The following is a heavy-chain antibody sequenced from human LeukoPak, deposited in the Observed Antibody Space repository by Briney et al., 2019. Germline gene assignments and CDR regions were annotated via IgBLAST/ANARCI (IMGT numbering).Heavy chain of an antibody. D-gene: IGHD3-22*01. J-gene: IGHJ4*02. CDR3: AKRCYYDSSGYCLDY. Sequence: GGSLRLSCAASGFTFSSYAMSWVRQAPGKWLEWVSAISGSGGSTYYADSVKGRFTISRDNSKNTLYLQMNSLRAEDTAVYYCAKRCYYDSSGYCLDYWGQGTLVTVSS. V-gene: IGHV3-23*01. CDR2: ISGSGGST. CDR1: GFTFSSYA.